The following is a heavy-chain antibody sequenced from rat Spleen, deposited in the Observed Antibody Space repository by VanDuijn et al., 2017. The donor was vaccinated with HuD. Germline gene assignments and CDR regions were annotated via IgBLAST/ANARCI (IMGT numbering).Heavy chain of an antibody. V-gene: IGHV2S30*01. CDR1: GFSLMDYS. Sequence: QVQLKESGPGLVQPSQTLSLTCTVSGFSLMDYSVHWVRQPPGKGLEWMGRMKYDGDTYYNSALKSRLSISRDTSKSQVFLKMNSLQTEDTATYYCVRDFGNYPYYFDYWGQGLMVTVSS. D-gene: IGHD1-4*01. CDR2: MKYDGDT. CDR3: VRDFGNYPYYFDY. J-gene: IGHJ2*01.